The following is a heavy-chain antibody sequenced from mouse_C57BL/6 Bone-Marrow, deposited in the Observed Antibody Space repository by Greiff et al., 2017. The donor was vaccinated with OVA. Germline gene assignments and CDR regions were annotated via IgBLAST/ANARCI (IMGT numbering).Heavy chain of an antibody. CDR3: ARGYYGSSYASYAMDY. J-gene: IGHJ4*01. V-gene: IGHV1-61*01. CDR1: GYTFTSYW. Sequence: QVQLKQPGAELVRPGSSVKLSCKASGYTFTSYWMDWVKQRPGQGLEWIGNIYPSDSETHYNQKFKDKATLTVDKSSSTAYMQLSSLTSEDSAVYYCARGYYGSSYASYAMDYWGQGTSVTVSS. D-gene: IGHD1-1*01. CDR2: IYPSDSET.